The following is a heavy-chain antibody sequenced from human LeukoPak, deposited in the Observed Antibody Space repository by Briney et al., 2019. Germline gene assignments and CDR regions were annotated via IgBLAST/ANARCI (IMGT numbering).Heavy chain of an antibody. V-gene: IGHV4-59*12. CDR3: ARGTYDFWSPQRLTRFDP. J-gene: IGHJ5*02. CDR1: GGSISSYY. CDR2: IYYSGST. Sequence: SETLSITCTVSGGSISSYYWSWIRQPPGKGLEWIGYIYYSGSTNYNPSLKSRVTISVDTSKNQFSLKLSSVTAADTAVYYCARGTYDFWSPQRLTRFDPWGQGTLVTVSS. D-gene: IGHD3-3*01.